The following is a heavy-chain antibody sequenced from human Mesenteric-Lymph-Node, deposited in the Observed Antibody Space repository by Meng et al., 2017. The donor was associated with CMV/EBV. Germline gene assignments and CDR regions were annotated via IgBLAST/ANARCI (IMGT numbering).Heavy chain of an antibody. CDR1: GFTFSSYE. Sequence: GESLKISCAASGFTFSSYEMNWVRQAPGKGLEWVSYISSSGSTIYYADSVKGRFTISRDNAKNSLYLQMNSLRAEDTALYYCARGGSGGRRWYLPYYGMDVWGQGTTVTVSS. J-gene: IGHJ6*02. CDR2: ISSSGSTI. V-gene: IGHV3-48*03. D-gene: IGHD6-13*01. CDR3: ARGGSGGRRWYLPYYGMDV.